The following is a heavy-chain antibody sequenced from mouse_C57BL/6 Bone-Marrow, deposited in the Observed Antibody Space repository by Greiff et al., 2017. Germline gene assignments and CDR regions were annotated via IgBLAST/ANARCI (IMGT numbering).Heavy chain of an antibody. CDR2: IDPSDSYT. Sequence: QVQLKQPGAELVRPGTSVKLSCKASGYTFTSYWMHWVKQRPGQGLEWIGVIDPSDSYTNYNQKFKGKATLTVDTSSSTAYMQLSSLTSEDSAVYYCARWWFYYFDYWGQGTTLTVSS. D-gene: IGHD1-1*02. CDR1: GYTFTSYW. V-gene: IGHV1-59*01. J-gene: IGHJ2*01. CDR3: ARWWFYYFDY.